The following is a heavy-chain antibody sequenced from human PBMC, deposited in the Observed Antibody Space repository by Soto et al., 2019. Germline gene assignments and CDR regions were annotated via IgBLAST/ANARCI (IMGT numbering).Heavy chain of an antibody. CDR2: IYHSGST. Sequence: QLQLQESGSGLVKPSQTLSLTCAVSGGSISSGGYSWSWIRQPPGKGLEWIGYIYHSGSTYYNPSLKSRVTISVDRSKNQFSLKLSSVTAADTAVYYCARDRTDSSGYRDAFDIWGQGTMVTVSS. D-gene: IGHD3-22*01. J-gene: IGHJ3*02. CDR3: ARDRTDSSGYRDAFDI. CDR1: GGSISSGGYS. V-gene: IGHV4-30-2*01.